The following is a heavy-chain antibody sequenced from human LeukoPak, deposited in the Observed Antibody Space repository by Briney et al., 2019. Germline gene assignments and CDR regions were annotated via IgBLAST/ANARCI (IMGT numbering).Heavy chain of an antibody. V-gene: IGHV4-4*02. D-gene: IGHD3-22*01. CDR2: VYHSGST. CDR3: ARTTYYYDSSDEYYFDY. Sequence: SGTLSLTCAVSGGSISSSNWWSWVRQPPGKGLEWIGEVYHSGSTNNNPSLKSRVTISIDKSKHQFSLKLTSVTAADTAVYYCARTTYYYDSSDEYYFDYWGQGTLVTVSS. CDR1: GGSISSSNW. J-gene: IGHJ4*02.